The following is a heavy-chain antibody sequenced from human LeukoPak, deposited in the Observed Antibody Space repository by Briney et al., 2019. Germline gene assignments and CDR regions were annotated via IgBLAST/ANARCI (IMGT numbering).Heavy chain of an antibody. V-gene: IGHV3-23*01. CDR2: ISGGGTST. CDR3: AKIIVVVPAAPRTPYYYYMDV. J-gene: IGHJ6*03. CDR1: GFTFSSYA. Sequence: PGGSLRLSCAASGFTFSSYAMSWVRQAPGKGLEWVSVISGGGTSTYYADSVKGRFTISRDNSKNTLYLQMNSLRAEDTAVYYCAKIIVVVPAAPRTPYYYYMDVWGKGTTVTVSS. D-gene: IGHD2-2*01.